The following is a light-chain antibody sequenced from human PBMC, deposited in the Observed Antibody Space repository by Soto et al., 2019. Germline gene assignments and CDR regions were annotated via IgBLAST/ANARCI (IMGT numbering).Light chain of an antibody. CDR2: WAS. CDR1: QSVLYSSNNKNS. V-gene: IGKV4-1*01. CDR3: QQYDSTHLT. J-gene: IGKJ1*01. Sequence: DIVMTQSPDSLAVSLGEKATINCTSSQSVLYSSNNKNSLAWYKQKPGQPPKLLIYWASPRESGVPDRFRGSESGTDFSRTISSLQAEEAAVYYCQQYDSTHLTFGQVTKLEFK.